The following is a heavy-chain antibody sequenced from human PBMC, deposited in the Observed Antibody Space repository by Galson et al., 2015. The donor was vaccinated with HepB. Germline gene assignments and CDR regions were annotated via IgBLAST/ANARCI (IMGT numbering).Heavy chain of an antibody. J-gene: IGHJ4*02. D-gene: IGHD3-10*01. CDR3: ARGSGVSGTFDY. Sequence: SVKVSCKASGYTFNTQPIIWMRQAPGRGLEWIGWISVYSGHTNSAHHLQGRMTLTTDTPTSTAYMELRRLRSDETAVYYCARGSGVSGTFDYWGQGTLVTV. V-gene: IGHV1-18*01. CDR2: ISVYSGHT. CDR1: GYTFNTQP.